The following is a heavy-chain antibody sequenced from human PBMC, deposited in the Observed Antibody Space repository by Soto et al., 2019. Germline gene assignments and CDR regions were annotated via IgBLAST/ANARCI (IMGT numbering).Heavy chain of an antibody. J-gene: IGHJ3*02. V-gene: IGHV4-39*01. CDR2: IYYSGST. CDR3: ARHAVVGRTCVLLWFGELIFIEAFDI. D-gene: IGHD3-10*01. CDR1: GGSISSSSYY. Sequence: PSETLSLTCTVSGGSISSSSYYWGWIRQPPGKGLEWIGSIYYSGSTYYNPSLKSRVTISVDTSKNQFSLKLSSVTAADTAVYYCARHAVVGRTCVLLWFGELIFIEAFDIWGQGTMVTVSS.